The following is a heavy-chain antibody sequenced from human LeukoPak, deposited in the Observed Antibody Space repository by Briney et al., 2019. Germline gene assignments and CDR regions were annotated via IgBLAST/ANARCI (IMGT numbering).Heavy chain of an antibody. CDR3: ARSPGGPYDFWSGYSSTPLDY. CDR1: GGTFSSYA. CDR2: IIPIFGTA. D-gene: IGHD3-3*01. J-gene: IGHJ4*02. Sequence: GASVKVSCKASGGTFSSYAISWVRQAPGQGLEWMGGIIPIFGTANYAQKFQGRVTITTDESTSTAYMELSSLRSEDTAVYYCARSPGGPYDFWSGYSSTPLDYWGQGTLVTVSS. V-gene: IGHV1-69*05.